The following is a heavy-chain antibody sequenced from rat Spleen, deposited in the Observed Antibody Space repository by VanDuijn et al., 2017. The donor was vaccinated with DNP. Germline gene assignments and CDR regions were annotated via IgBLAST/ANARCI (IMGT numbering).Heavy chain of an antibody. D-gene: IGHD1-11*01. Sequence: EVQLVESGGGLVQPGRSLRLSCAASKFTFSNYDMAWVRQAPTKGLEWVATIFYAGTTTYYRGSVKGRFTISRDNANGTLYLQMDNLRSEDTATYYCTTHHGGYSGWFASWGQGTLVTVSS. V-gene: IGHV5S10*01. CDR1: KFTFSNYD. J-gene: IGHJ3*01. CDR3: TTHHGGYSGWFAS. CDR2: IFYAGTTT.